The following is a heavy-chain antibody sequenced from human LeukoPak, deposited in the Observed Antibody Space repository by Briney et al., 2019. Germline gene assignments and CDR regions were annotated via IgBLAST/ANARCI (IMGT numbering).Heavy chain of an antibody. CDR1: GGTFSSYG. Sequence: SVKVSCKASGGTFSSYGISWVRQAPGQGLEWMGGIIPIFGTANYAQKFQGRVTITADESTSTAYMELSSLRSEDTAVYYCARSIAAAGTLDYWGQGTLVTVSS. J-gene: IGHJ4*02. D-gene: IGHD6-13*01. CDR2: IIPIFGTA. V-gene: IGHV1-69*13. CDR3: ARSIAAAGTLDY.